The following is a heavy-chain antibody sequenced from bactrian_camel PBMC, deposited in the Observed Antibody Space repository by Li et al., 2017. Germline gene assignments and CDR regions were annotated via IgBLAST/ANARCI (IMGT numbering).Heavy chain of an antibody. CDR2: VLSDGSL. V-gene: IGHV3S53*01. CDR3: AEGRGSRGEHCYSLNY. J-gene: IGHJ4*01. D-gene: IGHD6*01. Sequence: HVQLAESGGGSVQAGGSLRLSCVASGSIYSGACVGWFRQVPGKEREGVAGVLSDGSLRYIDSVRGRFTISRDSAKNTVYLQMNNLQPEDTATYYCAEGRGSRGEHCYSLNYWGQGTQVTVS. CDR1: GSIYSGAC.